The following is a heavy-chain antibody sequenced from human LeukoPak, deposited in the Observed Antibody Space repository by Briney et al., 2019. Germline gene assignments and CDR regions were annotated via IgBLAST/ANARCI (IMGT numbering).Heavy chain of an antibody. CDR1: GFTFDDYA. J-gene: IGHJ4*02. D-gene: IGHD3-10*01. CDR2: ISWDGGST. Sequence: GGSLRLSCAASGFTFDDYAMHWVRQAPGKGLEWVSLISWDGGSTYYADSVKGRFTISRDNSKNSLYLQMNSLRAEDTALYYCAKDIAGDLRGGYFDYWGQGTLVTVSS. CDR3: AKDIAGDLRGGYFDY. V-gene: IGHV3-43D*03.